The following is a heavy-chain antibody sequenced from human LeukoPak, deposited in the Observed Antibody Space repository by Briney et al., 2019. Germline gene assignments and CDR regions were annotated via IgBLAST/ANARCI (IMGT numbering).Heavy chain of an antibody. CDR1: GYTFTGYY. CDR3: ARGGTGTVWSGDY. V-gene: IGHV1-69*13. Sequence: GASVKVSCKASGYTFTGYYMHWVRQAPGQGLEWMGGIIPIFGTANYAQKFQGRVTITADESTSTAYMELSSLRSEDTAVYYCARGGTGTVWSGDYWGQGTLVTVSS. CDR2: IIPIFGTA. D-gene: IGHD3-3*01. J-gene: IGHJ4*02.